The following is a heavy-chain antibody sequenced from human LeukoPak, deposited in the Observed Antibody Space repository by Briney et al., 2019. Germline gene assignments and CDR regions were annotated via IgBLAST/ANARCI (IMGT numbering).Heavy chain of an antibody. V-gene: IGHV4-59*01. CDR2: IYYSGST. D-gene: IGHD3-10*01. CDR1: GGSISTYY. J-gene: IGHJ4*02. CDR3: ARETWFGELRLDY. Sequence: PSETLSLTCTVSGGSISTYYWSWIRQPPGKGLEWIGYIYYSGSTNYNPSLKSRVTISVDTSKNQFSLKLSSVTAADTAVYYCARETWFGELRLDYWGQGTLVTVSS.